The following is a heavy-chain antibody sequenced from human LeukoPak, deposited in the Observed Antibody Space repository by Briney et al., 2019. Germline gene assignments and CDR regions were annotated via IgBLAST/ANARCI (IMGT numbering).Heavy chain of an antibody. J-gene: IGHJ4*02. D-gene: IGHD2-15*01. CDR3: ARSPVAALDY. CDR2: INHSGST. V-gene: IGHV4-34*01. CDR1: GGSFSGYY. Sequence: PSETLSLTCAVYGGSFSGYYWSWIRQPPGKGLEWIGEINHSGSTNYNPSLKSRVTISVDTSKNQFSLKLSSVTAADTAVYYCARSPVAALDYWGQGTLVTVSS.